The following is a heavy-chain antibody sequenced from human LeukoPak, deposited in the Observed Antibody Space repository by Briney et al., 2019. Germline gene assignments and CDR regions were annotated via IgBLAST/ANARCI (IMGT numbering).Heavy chain of an antibody. J-gene: IGHJ4*02. CDR1: GFTFSSYA. CDR2: ISYDGSNN. V-gene: IGHV3-30*04. Sequence: GGSLRLSCAASGFTFSSYAMHWVRQAPGKGLEWVAVISYDGSNNYYADSVKGRFTISRDNSKNTLYLQMNSLRAEDTAVYYCARDSPAYWGQGTLVTVSS. CDR3: ARDSPAY.